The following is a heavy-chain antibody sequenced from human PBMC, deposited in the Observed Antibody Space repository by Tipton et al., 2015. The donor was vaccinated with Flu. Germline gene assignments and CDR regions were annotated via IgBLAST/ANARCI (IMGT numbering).Heavy chain of an antibody. V-gene: IGHV5-51*03. D-gene: IGHD5-12*01. J-gene: IGHJ3*01. Sequence: QLVQSGAEVKKPGESLMISCKTSGYFFTSYWIAWVRQVPGKGLEWMGMIHPDASDTRYSPSFQGHVSMSADKSIRTAYLHVSSLKASDTAMYYCARRIVATIWAFDVGGQGTMVSVSS. CDR2: IHPDASDT. CDR1: GYFFTSYW. CDR3: ARRIVATIWAFDV.